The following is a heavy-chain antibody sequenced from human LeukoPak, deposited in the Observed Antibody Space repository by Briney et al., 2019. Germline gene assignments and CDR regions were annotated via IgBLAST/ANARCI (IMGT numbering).Heavy chain of an antibody. V-gene: IGHV4-39*07. CDR2: IYYSGST. D-gene: IGHD3-10*01. CDR1: GGSISSSSYY. Sequence: SETLSLTCTVSGGSISSSSYYWGWIRQPPGKGLEWIGSIYYSGSTYYNPSLKSRVTISVDTSKNQFSLKLSSVTAADTAVYYCARANYFGSGSYYKANWFDPWGQGTLVTVSS. CDR3: ARANYFGSGSYYKANWFDP. J-gene: IGHJ5*02.